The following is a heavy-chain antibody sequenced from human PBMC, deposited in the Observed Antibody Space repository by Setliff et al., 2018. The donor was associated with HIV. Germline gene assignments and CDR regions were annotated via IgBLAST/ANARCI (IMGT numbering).Heavy chain of an antibody. J-gene: IGHJ4*02. D-gene: IGHD2-15*01. V-gene: IGHV1-18*01. CDR1: GYTFLNYG. CDR2: INVGNGNT. Sequence: GASVKVSCKASGYTFLNYGISWVRQTPGRGLEWMAWINVGNGNTKTARKFQGRVALTTDTSTSTAHMELRTLRSEDTAIYYCASPNVGCSGGTCYSGSAFDYWGQGSPVTVSS. CDR3: ASPNVGCSGGTCYSGSAFDY.